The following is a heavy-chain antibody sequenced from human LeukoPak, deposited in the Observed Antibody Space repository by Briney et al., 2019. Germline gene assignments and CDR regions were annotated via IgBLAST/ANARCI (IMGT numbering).Heavy chain of an antibody. Sequence: GGSLGLSCAASGFTFGSYAMNWVRQAPGKGLEWVSAISGSGGSTYYADSVKGRFTISRDNSKTTLYLQMNSLRAEDTAVYYCAKVRELYCTNGVCYDFDYWGQGTLVTVSS. CDR1: GFTFGSYA. D-gene: IGHD2-8*01. CDR2: ISGSGGST. CDR3: AKVRELYCTNGVCYDFDY. J-gene: IGHJ4*02. V-gene: IGHV3-23*01.